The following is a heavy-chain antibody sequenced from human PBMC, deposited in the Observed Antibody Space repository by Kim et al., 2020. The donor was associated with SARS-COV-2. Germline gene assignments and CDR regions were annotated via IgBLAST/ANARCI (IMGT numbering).Heavy chain of an antibody. J-gene: IGHJ4*02. V-gene: IGHV3-64*01. Sequence: YYSSSVKGRFTVSRDNSRDTLYLQMDSLRAEDTAMYYCAGAAFSPSETSYWGQGALVTVSS. CDR3: AGAAFSPSETSY. D-gene: IGHD3-10*01.